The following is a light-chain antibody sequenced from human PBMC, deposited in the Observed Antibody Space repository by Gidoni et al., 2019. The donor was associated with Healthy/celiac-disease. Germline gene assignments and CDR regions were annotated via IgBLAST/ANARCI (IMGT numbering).Light chain of an antibody. CDR3: CSYAGSSTYV. Sequence: QSALTQPASESGSPGQSITISCTGTSRDVGSYNLVSWYQQHPGKAPKLMIYEGTKRPSGVSNRFSGSKSGNTASLTISGLQAEDEADYYCCSYAGSSTYVFGTGTRVTVL. J-gene: IGLJ1*01. CDR2: EGT. V-gene: IGLV2-23*01. CDR1: SRDVGSYNL.